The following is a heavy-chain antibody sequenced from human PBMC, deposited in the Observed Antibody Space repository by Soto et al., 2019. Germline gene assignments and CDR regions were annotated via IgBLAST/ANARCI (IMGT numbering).Heavy chain of an antibody. CDR2: ISYDGSNK. CDR3: AKGHPVDFWSGLWGPYGMDV. J-gene: IGHJ6*02. Sequence: GGSLRLSCAASGFTFSSYGMHWVRQAPGKGLEWVAVISYDGSNKYYADSVKGRFTISRDNSKNTLYLQMNSLRAEDTAVYYCAKGHPVDFWSGLWGPYGMDVWGQGTTVTGSS. V-gene: IGHV3-30*18. CDR1: GFTFSSYG. D-gene: IGHD3-3*01.